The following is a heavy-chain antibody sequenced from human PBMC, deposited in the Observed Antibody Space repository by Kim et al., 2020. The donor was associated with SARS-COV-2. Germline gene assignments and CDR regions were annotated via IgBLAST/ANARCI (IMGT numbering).Heavy chain of an antibody. Sequence: ASVKVSCKASGYTFTGYYMHWVRQAPGQGLEWMGWINPNSGGTNYAQKFQGRVTMTRDTSISTAYMELSRLRSDDTAVYYCARSLRFGDPLGRYGMDVWGQGTTVTVSS. D-gene: IGHD3-10*01. J-gene: IGHJ6*02. CDR2: INPNSGGT. CDR3: ARSLRFGDPLGRYGMDV. CDR1: GYTFTGYY. V-gene: IGHV1-2*02.